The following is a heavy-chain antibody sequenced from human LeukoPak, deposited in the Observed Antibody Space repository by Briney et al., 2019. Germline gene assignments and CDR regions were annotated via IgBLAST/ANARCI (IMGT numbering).Heavy chain of an antibody. CDR3: ARERLQFEFGKYYYYGMDV. Sequence: PGGSLRLSCAASGFTFSSYSMNWVRQAPGEGLEWVSYISSSSSTIYYADSVKGRFTISRDNAKNSLYLQMNSLRAEDTAVYYCARERLQFEFGKYYYYGMDVWGQGTTVTVSS. D-gene: IGHD4-11*01. V-gene: IGHV3-48*01. CDR1: GFTFSSYS. J-gene: IGHJ6*02. CDR2: ISSSSSTI.